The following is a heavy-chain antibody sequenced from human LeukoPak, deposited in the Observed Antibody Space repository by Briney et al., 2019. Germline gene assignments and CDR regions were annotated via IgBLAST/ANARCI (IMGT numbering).Heavy chain of an antibody. CDR2: ISSSTSYI. Sequence: GGSLRLSCAASGLTFSSYSMHWVRQAPGKGLEWVSSISSSTSYIYYADSMRGRFTISRDNAKNSLYLQMNSLRAEDTAVYYCARDGTGTTGSFDYWGQGTLVTVSS. CDR3: ARDGTGTTGSFDY. J-gene: IGHJ4*02. V-gene: IGHV3-21*01. D-gene: IGHD1-7*01. CDR1: GLTFSSYS.